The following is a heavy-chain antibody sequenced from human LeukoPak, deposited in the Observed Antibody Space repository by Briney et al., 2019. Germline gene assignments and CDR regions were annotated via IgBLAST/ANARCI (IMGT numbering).Heavy chain of an antibody. CDR1: GFTFSSYS. D-gene: IGHD3-10*01. Sequence: AGGSLRLSCAASGFTFSSYSMSWVRQAPGKGLEWVSSISSSSSYIYYADSVKGRFTISRDNAKNSLYLQMNSLRAEDTAVYYCAKTGVRSQGAYGLRTRIDYWGQGTLVTVSS. V-gene: IGHV3-21*01. CDR3: AKTGVRSQGAYGLRTRIDY. CDR2: ISSSSSYI. J-gene: IGHJ4*02.